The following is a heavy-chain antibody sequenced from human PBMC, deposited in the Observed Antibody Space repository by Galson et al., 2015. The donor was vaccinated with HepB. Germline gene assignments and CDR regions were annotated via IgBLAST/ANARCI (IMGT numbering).Heavy chain of an antibody. CDR1: GFTFSSYA. D-gene: IGHD5-24*01. J-gene: IGHJ4*02. V-gene: IGHV3-30-3*01. Sequence: SLRLSCAASGFTFSSYAMHWVRQAPGKGLEWVAVISYDGSNKYYADSVKGRFTISRDNSKNTLYLQMNSLRSEDTAVYYCARAQKDGYVDYWGQGTLVTVSS. CDR3: ARAQKDGYVDY. CDR2: ISYDGSNK.